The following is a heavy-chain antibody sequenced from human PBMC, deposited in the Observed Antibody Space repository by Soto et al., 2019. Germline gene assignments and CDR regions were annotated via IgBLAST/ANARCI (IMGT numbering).Heavy chain of an antibody. J-gene: IGHJ6*02. CDR2: IYHSGTT. Sequence: SETLSLTCAVYGGSFSDYFWIWIRQPPGKGLEWIGEIYHSGTTHYTPSLKSRVTISVDTSKNQFSLRLSSVTAADTAVYYCARQPVSLNGKFFFYQHGMDVWGQGTTVTVSS. CDR1: GGSFSDYF. V-gene: IGHV4-34*01. CDR3: ARQPVSLNGKFFFYQHGMDV. D-gene: IGHD2-8*01.